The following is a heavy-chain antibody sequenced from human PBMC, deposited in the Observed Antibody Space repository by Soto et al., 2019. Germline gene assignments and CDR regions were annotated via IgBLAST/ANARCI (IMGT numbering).Heavy chain of an antibody. J-gene: IGHJ4*02. CDR3: ARGPGYYFDY. CDR1: GFTFSSFA. CDR2: ISSNGGST. Sequence: PAGSLRLSSAASGFTFSSFAMHWVRQAPGKGLEYVSAISSNGGSTYYANSVKGRFTISRDNSKNTLYLQMGSLRAEDMAVYYCARGPGYYFDYWGQGTLVTV. V-gene: IGHV3-64*01.